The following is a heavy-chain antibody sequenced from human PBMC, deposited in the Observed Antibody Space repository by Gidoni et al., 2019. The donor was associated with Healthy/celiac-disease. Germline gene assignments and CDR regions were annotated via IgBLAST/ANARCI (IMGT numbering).Heavy chain of an antibody. CDR1: GFPFSSYG. CDR3: ARDIKRITMIVPQDIAYYYGMDV. V-gene: IGHV3-33*01. CDR2: IWYDGSNK. J-gene: IGHJ6*02. Sequence: QVQLVESGGGVVQPGRSLRLSCAASGFPFSSYGMHLVRQAPGKGLEWVAVIWYDGSNKYYADSVKGRFTISRDNSKNTLYLQMNSLRAEDTAVYYCARDIKRITMIVPQDIAYYYGMDVWGQGTTVTVSS. D-gene: IGHD3-22*01.